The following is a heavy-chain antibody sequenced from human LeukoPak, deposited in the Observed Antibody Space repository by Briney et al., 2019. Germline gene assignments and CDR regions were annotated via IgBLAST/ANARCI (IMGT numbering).Heavy chain of an antibody. V-gene: IGHV1-2*02. CDR1: GYTFTGYY. CDR2: INPNSGGT. Sequence: ASVKVSCKASGYTFTGYYMHWVRQAPGQGLEWMGWINPNSGGTNYAQKFQGRVTMTRDTSISTAYMELSRLRSDDTAVYYCARDYYDSSGYHGRFDYWGQGTLVTVSS. CDR3: ARDYYDSSGYHGRFDY. J-gene: IGHJ4*02. D-gene: IGHD3-22*01.